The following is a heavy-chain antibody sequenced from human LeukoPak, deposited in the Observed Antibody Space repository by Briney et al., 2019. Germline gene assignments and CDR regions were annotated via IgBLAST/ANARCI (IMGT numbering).Heavy chain of an antibody. J-gene: IGHJ4*02. CDR3: ARDDLSANPDY. CDR1: GFTFSDYY. CDR2: ISNSGSTI. V-gene: IGHV3-11*04. Sequence: GGSLRLSCAASGFTFSDYYMSWIRQAPGKGLEWVSYISNSGSTIYYADSVKGRFTISRDNAKNSLYLQMNSLRAEDTAVYYCARDDLSANPDYWGQGTLVTVSS. D-gene: IGHD4/OR15-4a*01.